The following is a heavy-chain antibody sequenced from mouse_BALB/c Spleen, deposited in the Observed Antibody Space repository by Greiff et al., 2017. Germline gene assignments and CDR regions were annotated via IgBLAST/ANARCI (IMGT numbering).Heavy chain of an antibody. D-gene: IGHD2-3*01. CDR2: ISSGSSTI. Sequence: EVKLMESGGGLVQPGGSRKLSCAASGFTFSSFGMHWVRQAPEKGLEWVAYISSGSSTIYYADTVKGRFTISRDNPKNTLFLQMTSLRSEDTAMYYCARDYDGYYDYYAMDDWGQGTSVTVSS. CDR3: ARDYDGYYDYYAMDD. J-gene: IGHJ4*01. V-gene: IGHV5-17*02. CDR1: GFTFSSFG.